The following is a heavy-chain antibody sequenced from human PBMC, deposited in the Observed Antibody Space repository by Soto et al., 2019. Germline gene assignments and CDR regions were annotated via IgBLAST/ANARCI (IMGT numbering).Heavy chain of an antibody. V-gene: IGHV4-39*01. CDR3: ARGIGYYFDS. CDR2: IHYRGST. CDR1: GGSISSGGYY. J-gene: IGHJ4*02. Sequence: PSETLSLTCTVSGGSISSGGYYWSWIRQHPGKGLEWIGNIHYRGSTYYNASLKRRVTISVDVSKNQFSLKLSSVTAADSAVYSCARGIGYYFDSWGQGTLVTVSS. D-gene: IGHD5-12*01.